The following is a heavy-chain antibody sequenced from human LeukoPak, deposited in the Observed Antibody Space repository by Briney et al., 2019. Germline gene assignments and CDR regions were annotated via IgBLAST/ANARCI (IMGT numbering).Heavy chain of an antibody. J-gene: IGHJ4*02. V-gene: IGHV3-7*03. CDR1: GFTFSSYW. Sequence: PGGSLRLSCAASGFTFSSYWMSWVRQAPGKGLEWVANIKQDGSEKYYVDSVKGRFSISRDNSKNTLYLQMNSLRAEDTAIYYCAKEEGDRIATIVLVRWPFDYWGQGTLVSVSS. CDR2: IKQDGSEK. D-gene: IGHD3-22*01. CDR3: AKEEGDRIATIVLVRWPFDY.